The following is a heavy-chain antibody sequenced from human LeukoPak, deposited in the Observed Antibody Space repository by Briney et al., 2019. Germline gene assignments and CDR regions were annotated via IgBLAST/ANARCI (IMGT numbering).Heavy chain of an antibody. CDR3: AKVTYDYVWGSYES. D-gene: IGHD3-16*01. J-gene: IGHJ4*02. CDR2: IWYDGSNK. CDR1: GFIFSSYN. V-gene: IGHV3-33*06. Sequence: PGRSLRLSCAASGFIFSSYNMHWVRQAPGKGLEWVAIIWYDGSNKYYADSVKGRFTISRDNSKKTLYLQMNSLRAEDTAVYYCAKVTYDYVWGSYESWGQGALVTVSS.